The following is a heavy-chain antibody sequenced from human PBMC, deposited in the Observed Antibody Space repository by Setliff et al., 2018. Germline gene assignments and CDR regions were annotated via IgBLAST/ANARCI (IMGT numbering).Heavy chain of an antibody. CDR1: GGSFSGYY. J-gene: IGHJ2*01. CDR3: ARSAANYDFWSGYVYWYFDL. D-gene: IGHD3-3*01. Sequence: SETLSLTCAVYGGSFSGYYWSWIRQPPGKGLEWIGKINHSGSTNYNPSLKSRVTISVDTSKNQFSLKLSSVTAADTAVYYCARSAANYDFWSGYVYWYFDLWGRGTLVTVAS. V-gene: IGHV4-34*01. CDR2: INHSGST.